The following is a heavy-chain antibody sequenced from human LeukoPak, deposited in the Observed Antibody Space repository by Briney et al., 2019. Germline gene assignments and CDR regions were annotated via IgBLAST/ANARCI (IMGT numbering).Heavy chain of an antibody. CDR2: IYSGGST. J-gene: IGHJ4*02. D-gene: IGHD5-18*01. CDR1: GFTVSTNC. CDR3: SRVDTDMAYYFGL. V-gene: IGHV3-53*04. Sequence: GGSLRLSCAASGFTVSTNCMTWVRQAPGKGLEWVSTIYSGGSTYYADSVMGRVAISRHNSRNTVYLQMNRPIAEDTAVYYYSRVDTDMAYYFGLWGQGTRATVSS.